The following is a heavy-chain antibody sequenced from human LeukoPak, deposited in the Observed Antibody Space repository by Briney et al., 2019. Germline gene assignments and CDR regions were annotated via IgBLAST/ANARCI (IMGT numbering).Heavy chain of an antibody. D-gene: IGHD3-16*01. CDR2: LFPSGST. V-gene: IGHV4-61*02. CDR1: GGSITSDGFY. CDR3: ARGRLSFGTPLYFGS. J-gene: IGHJ4*02. Sequence: SETLSLTCTVSGGSITSDGFYWNWVRQPAGRGLEWIGRLFPSGSTRYNPSLNGRVTISVDTSRSQFSLNLKSVTAADTAVYYCARGRLSFGTPLYFGSWGQGILVTVSS.